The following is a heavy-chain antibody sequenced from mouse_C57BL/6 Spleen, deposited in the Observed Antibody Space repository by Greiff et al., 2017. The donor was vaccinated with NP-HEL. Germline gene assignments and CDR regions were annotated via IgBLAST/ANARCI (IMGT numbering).Heavy chain of an antibody. D-gene: IGHD1-1*01. J-gene: IGHJ2*01. V-gene: IGHV14-2*01. CDR1: GFNINDYY. CDR2: IDPADGET. Sequence: EVHLVESGAELVKPGASVKLSCTASGFNINDYYMHWVKQRTEQGLEWIGRIDPADGETKYAPKFQGKASITADTSSNTAYLQLSSLTDEDTAVYYCARAPRGDTTVVGGCWGQGATLTVSS. CDR3: ARAPRGDTTVVGGC.